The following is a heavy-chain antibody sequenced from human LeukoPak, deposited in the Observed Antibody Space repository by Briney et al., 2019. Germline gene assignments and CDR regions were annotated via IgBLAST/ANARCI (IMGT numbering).Heavy chain of an antibody. CDR1: GFTVSSNY. CDR2: IYSGGST. CDR3: ARADYGDYFDY. V-gene: IGHV3-66*01. J-gene: IGHJ4*02. D-gene: IGHD3-16*01. Sequence: GGSLRLSCAASGFTVSSNYMSWVRQAPGKGLEWVSVIYSGGSTYYADSVKGRFTTSRDNSKNTLYLQMNSLRAEDTAVYYCARADYGDYFDYWGQGTLVTVSS.